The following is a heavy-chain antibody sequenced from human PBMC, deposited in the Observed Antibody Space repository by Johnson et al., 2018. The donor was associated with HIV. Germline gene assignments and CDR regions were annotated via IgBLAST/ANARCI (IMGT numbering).Heavy chain of an antibody. J-gene: IGHJ3*02. V-gene: IGHV3-30*04. Sequence: QVQLVESGGGLAQPGGSLRLSCAASGFTFDDYAMQWVRQAPGKGLEWVAVISYDGSNKYYADSVKGRFTISRDNSKNTLYLQMNSLRHEDTAVYYCARDQGELRRTHAFDIWGQGTMVTVSS. CDR2: ISYDGSNK. CDR1: GFTFDDYA. D-gene: IGHD1-14*01. CDR3: ARDQGELRRTHAFDI.